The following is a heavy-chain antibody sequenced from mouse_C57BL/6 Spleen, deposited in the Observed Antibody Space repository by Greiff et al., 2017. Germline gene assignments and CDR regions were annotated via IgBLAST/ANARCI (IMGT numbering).Heavy chain of an antibody. Sequence: EVQLKESGPGLVKPSQSLSLTCSVTGYSITSGYYWNWIRQFPGNKLEWMGYISYDGSNNYNPSLKNRISITRDTSKNQFFLKLNSVTTEDTATYYCARAPSYGDGGAVFAYWGQGTLVTVSA. CDR1: GYSITSGYY. CDR2: ISYDGSN. V-gene: IGHV3-6*01. CDR3: ARAPSYGDGGAVFAY. D-gene: IGHD2-10*02. J-gene: IGHJ3*01.